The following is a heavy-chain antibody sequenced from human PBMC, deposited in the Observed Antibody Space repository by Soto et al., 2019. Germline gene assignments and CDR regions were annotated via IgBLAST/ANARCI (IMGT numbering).Heavy chain of an antibody. CDR2: INPIVSMS. CDR3: AASYGSGYRAFDY. D-gene: IGHD3-10*01. J-gene: IGHJ4*02. V-gene: IGHV1-69*02. CDR1: GGTSSFYS. Sequence: QVQLVQSGTEVKKPGSSVKVSYKASGGTSSFYSINWVRQAPGLGLEWVGRINPIVSMSNYAQKFQGRVSMTADKSTSTAYMELRSLRSDDTAMYFCAASYGSGYRAFDYWGQGALVIVSS.